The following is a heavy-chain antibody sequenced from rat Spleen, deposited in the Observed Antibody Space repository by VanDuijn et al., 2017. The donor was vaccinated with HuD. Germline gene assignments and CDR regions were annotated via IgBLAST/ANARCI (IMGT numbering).Heavy chain of an antibody. V-gene: IGHV3-1*01. D-gene: IGHD4-3*01. Sequence: EVQLQESGPGLVKPSQSLSLTCSVTGYSITSNYWGWIRKFPGNKMEWMAYISYSGSTSYNPSLKSRISFSRDTSRNQFFLQLNSVTTEDTATYYCVRQDTSGYSNWFTYWGQGTLVTVSS. J-gene: IGHJ3*01. CDR1: GYSITSNY. CDR3: VRQDTSGYSNWFTY. CDR2: ISYSGST.